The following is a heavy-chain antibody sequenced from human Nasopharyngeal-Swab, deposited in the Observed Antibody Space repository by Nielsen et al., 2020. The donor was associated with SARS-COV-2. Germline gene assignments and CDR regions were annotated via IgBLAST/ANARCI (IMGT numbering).Heavy chain of an antibody. V-gene: IGHV3-13*04. CDR2: IGTAGDT. J-gene: IGHJ4*02. Sequence: GESLKISCAASGFTFSSYDMHWVRQATGKGLEWVSAIGTAGDTYYPGSVKGRFTISRENAKNSLYLQMNSLRAEDTAVYYCANFGGYDFWSGGGGFGYWGQGTLVTVSS. D-gene: IGHD3-3*01. CDR1: GFTFSSYD. CDR3: ANFGGYDFWSGGGGFGY.